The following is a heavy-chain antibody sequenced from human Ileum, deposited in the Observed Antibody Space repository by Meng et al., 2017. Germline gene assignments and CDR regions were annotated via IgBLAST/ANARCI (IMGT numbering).Heavy chain of an antibody. J-gene: IGHJ4*02. V-gene: IGHV3-72*01. Sequence: EVRLVESGGNLVQPGGSLRLSCAASGFTFRDHYMDWVRQAPGKGLEWVGRIRKKVNSYTTEYAASVKGRFTISRDDSENSLYLQMSSLKTEDTAVYYCARGNPYYFDNWGQGTLVTVSS. CDR1: GFTFRDHY. CDR2: IRKKVNSYTT. CDR3: ARGNPYYFDN. D-gene: IGHD1-14*01.